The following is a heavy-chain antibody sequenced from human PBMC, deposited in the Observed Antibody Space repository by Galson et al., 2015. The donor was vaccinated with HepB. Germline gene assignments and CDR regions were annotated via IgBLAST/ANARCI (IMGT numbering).Heavy chain of an antibody. D-gene: IGHD3-10*01. CDR1: GFTFSSSA. V-gene: IGHV3-23*01. Sequence: SLRLSCAASGFTFSSSAMGWVRQAPRKGLEWVSVISGSGGRTYYADSVTGRFTISRDNSKNTLFLQMNSLRVEDTAVYYCGKDGVGGFFDYWGQGILATVSS. J-gene: IGHJ4*02. CDR2: ISGSGGRT. CDR3: GKDGVGGFFDY.